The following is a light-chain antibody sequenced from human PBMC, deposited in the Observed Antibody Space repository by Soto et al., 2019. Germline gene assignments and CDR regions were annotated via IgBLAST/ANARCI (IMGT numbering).Light chain of an antibody. CDR3: CSSAPESPYV. CDR1: SSDVGAYNS. V-gene: IGLV2-23*01. CDR2: KGT. J-gene: IGLJ1*01. Sequence: QSALAQPASVSASPGQSITISCTCTSSDVGAYNSVSWYQQHPHRAPQVIIYKGTQRPSGVSNRFSGSTSGNAASLTISALQADAEADYFCCSSAPESPYVFGTGTKVTV.